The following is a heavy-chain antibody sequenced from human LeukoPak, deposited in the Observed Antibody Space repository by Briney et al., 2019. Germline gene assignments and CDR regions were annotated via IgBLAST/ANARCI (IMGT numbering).Heavy chain of an antibody. D-gene: IGHD1-26*01. CDR1: GFTFSSYW. Sequence: GGSLRLSCAASGFTFSSYWMHWVRQAPGKGLVLVSRINSDGSSTSYADSVKGRFTISRDNSNNTLYLQMNSLRAEDTAVYYCAKDPSGNYFPNWFDPWGQGTLVTVSS. CDR3: AKDPSGNYFPNWFDP. V-gene: IGHV3-74*01. CDR2: INSDGSST. J-gene: IGHJ5*02.